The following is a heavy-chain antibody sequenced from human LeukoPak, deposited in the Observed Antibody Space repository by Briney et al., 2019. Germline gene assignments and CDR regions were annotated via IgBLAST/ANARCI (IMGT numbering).Heavy chain of an antibody. CDR1: GGSLSSYY. D-gene: IGHD6-19*01. CDR2: IYYIGST. J-gene: IGHJ3*02. Sequence: PSETLSLTCTVSGGSLSSYYWSWVRQPPGKGLEWIGYIYYIGSTKYNPSLTSRVTISVDTSKNQFSLKLSSMTAADTAVFYCSGDRPEIAVASTGDAFDISGQGRMVTVSS. CDR3: SGDRPEIAVASTGDAFDI. V-gene: IGHV4-59*01.